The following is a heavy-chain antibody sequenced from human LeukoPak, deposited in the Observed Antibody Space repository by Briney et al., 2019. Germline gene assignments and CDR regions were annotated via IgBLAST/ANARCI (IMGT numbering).Heavy chain of an antibody. D-gene: IGHD3/OR15-3a*01. V-gene: IGHV3-15*01. Sequence: GGSLRLSCAASGFTFSNTWMSWIRNARGEGVEWFGRSKSKTDGGTAEYAAPVRGRFTTSRDDSKNMMYRELNSLKTEDTAVYYCTRDSTAFDSWGQGTLVTVSS. J-gene: IGHJ4*02. CDR1: GFTFSNTW. CDR2: SKSKTDGGTA. CDR3: TRDSTAFDS.